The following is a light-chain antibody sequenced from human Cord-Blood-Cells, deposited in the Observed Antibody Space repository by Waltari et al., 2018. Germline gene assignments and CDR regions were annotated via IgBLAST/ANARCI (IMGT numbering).Light chain of an antibody. V-gene: IGKV3-15*01. J-gene: IGKJ2*01. CDR2: GAS. Sequence: EIVMTQSPATLSVSPGERATLSCRASQSVSSNLAWYQQKPGQAPRLLIYGASTRATCIPARFSGSVSGTEFTLTISSLQSEDFAVYYCQQYNNWPPYTFGQGTKLEIK. CDR3: QQYNNWPPYT. CDR1: QSVSSN.